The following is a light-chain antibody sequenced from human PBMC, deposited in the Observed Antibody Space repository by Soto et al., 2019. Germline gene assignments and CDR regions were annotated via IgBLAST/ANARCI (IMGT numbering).Light chain of an antibody. CDR2: SAS. Sequence: GDRVTITCRASQDVTTSLAWFQQNPGEAPRLLIYSASSLHRGVPSRFSGSGSGTDFTLTISSLQPEDFATYYCQQGNSFPLTFGGGTKVEIK. CDR1: QDVTTS. V-gene: IGKV1-12*01. CDR3: QQGNSFPLT. J-gene: IGKJ4*01.